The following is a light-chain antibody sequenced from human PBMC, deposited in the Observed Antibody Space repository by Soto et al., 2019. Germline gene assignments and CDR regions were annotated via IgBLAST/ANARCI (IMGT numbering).Light chain of an antibody. Sequence: ETVLTQSPVTLSVSPGERATLSCRASQSVSYNLAWYQQKPGQVPRLLIYGASSRATGIPARFSGSGSGTEFTLTISSLQSEDFAVYYCQQYNNWWTFGQGTKVEIK. CDR3: QQYNNWWT. CDR2: GAS. CDR1: QSVSYN. J-gene: IGKJ1*01. V-gene: IGKV3-15*01.